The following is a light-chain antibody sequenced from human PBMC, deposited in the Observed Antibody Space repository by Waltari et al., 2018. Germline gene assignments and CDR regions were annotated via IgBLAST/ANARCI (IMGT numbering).Light chain of an antibody. J-gene: IGLJ2*01. CDR2: NNG. Sequence: QSVLTQPPSASGAPGPTVTISCSGGKTHIGSNPVNWYPQAPGTAPRLIMYNNGQRPSGVPDRVSASKSGTSASLAISGLQPDDEATYYCSSWDDSLNGPLFGGGTKVTVL. CDR3: SSWDDSLNGPL. V-gene: IGLV1-44*01. CDR1: KTHIGSNP.